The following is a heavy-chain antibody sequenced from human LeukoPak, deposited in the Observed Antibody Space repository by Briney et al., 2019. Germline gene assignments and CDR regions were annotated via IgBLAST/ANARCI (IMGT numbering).Heavy chain of an antibody. CDR1: GFSFTSYG. CDR3: ARDSSGWYSDY. V-gene: IGHV1-18*01. J-gene: IGHJ4*02. CDR2: ISAYNGNT. D-gene: IGHD6-19*01. Sequence: ASVKVSCKASGFSFTSYGISWVRQAPGQGLEWMGWISAYNGNTNYAQKLQGRVTMTTDTSTSTAYMELRSLRSDDTAVYYCARDSSGWYSDYWGQGTLVTVSS.